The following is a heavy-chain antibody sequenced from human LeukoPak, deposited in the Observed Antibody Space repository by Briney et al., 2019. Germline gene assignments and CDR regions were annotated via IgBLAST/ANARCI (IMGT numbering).Heavy chain of an antibody. V-gene: IGHV1-2*02. Sequence: GASVKVSCKASGYTFTGYYIHWVRQAPGQGLEWMGWINPNSGDTHYAQKFRGRVTMTSDTSISTAYMDLSRLTSDDTAVYYCVRIPSNLQDYWGQGTLVTVCS. J-gene: IGHJ4*02. CDR2: INPNSGDT. CDR1: GYTFTGYY. CDR3: VRIPSNLQDY.